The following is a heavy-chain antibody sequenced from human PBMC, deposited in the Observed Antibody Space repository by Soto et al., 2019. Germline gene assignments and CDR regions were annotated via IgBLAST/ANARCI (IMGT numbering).Heavy chain of an antibody. CDR1: GGSISSYY. CDR3: ARYKSHYYYGMDV. Sequence: SETLSLTCTVSGGSISSYYWSWIRQPPGKGLEWIGYIYYSGITNYNPSLKSRVTISVDTSKNQFSLKLSSVTAADTAVYYCARYKSHYYYGMDVWGQGNTGT. D-gene: IGHD1-20*01. CDR2: IYYSGIT. J-gene: IGHJ6*02. V-gene: IGHV4-59*01.